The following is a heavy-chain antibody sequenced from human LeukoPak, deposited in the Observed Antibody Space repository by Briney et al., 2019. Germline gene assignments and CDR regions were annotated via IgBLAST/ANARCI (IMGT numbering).Heavy chain of an antibody. Sequence: PGGSLRLSCAASGFALDDYAMHWVRQAPGKGLEWVAFIRYDGSNKYYADSVKGRFTISRDNSKNTLYLQMNSLRAEDTAVYYCAKGAHRKKASKVVPAAIGYYYYYMDVWGKGTTVTVSS. CDR2: IRYDGSNK. CDR1: GFALDDYA. V-gene: IGHV3-30*02. D-gene: IGHD2-2*02. J-gene: IGHJ6*03. CDR3: AKGAHRKKASKVVPAAIGYYYYYMDV.